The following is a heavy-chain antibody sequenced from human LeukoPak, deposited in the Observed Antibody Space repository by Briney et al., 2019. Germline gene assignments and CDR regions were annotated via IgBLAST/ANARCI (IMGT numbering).Heavy chain of an antibody. CDR2: ISSSSYI. CDR1: GFTFSSYS. CDR3: ARALVRGGYFDY. Sequence: PGGFLRLSCAASGFTFSSYSMNWVRQAPGKGLEWVSSISSSSYIYYADSVKGRFTISRDNAKNSLYLQMNSLRAEDTAVYYCARALVRGGYFDYWGQGTLVTVSS. J-gene: IGHJ4*02. V-gene: IGHV3-21*01. D-gene: IGHD3-10*01.